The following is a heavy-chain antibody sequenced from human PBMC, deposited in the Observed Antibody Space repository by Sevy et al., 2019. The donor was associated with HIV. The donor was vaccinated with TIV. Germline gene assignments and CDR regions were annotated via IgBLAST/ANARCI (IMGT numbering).Heavy chain of an antibody. Sequence: GGSLRLSCAASGLNFNTYKMNWVRQAPGKGLEWVSSISFSSSNIYYADSVKGRFTISSDNAKNSLYLQMNSLTAEDTAVYYCATSSGWALDYWGQGTLVTVSS. CDR1: GLNFNTYK. J-gene: IGHJ4*02. CDR3: ATSSGWALDY. V-gene: IGHV3-21*01. D-gene: IGHD6-19*01. CDR2: ISFSSSNI.